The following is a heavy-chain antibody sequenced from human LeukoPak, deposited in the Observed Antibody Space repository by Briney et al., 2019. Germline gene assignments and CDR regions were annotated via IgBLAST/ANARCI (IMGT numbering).Heavy chain of an antibody. V-gene: IGHV4-59*12. D-gene: IGHD2-21*02. CDR3: ARTARYGGNSVDY. Sequence: SETLSLTCTVSGGSISSYYWSWIRQPPGKGLVWIGYIYYSGSTNYNPSLKSRVTISVDTSKNQFSLKLSSVTAADTAVYYCARTARYGGNSVDYWGQGTLVTVSS. CDR1: GGSISSYY. J-gene: IGHJ4*02. CDR2: IYYSGST.